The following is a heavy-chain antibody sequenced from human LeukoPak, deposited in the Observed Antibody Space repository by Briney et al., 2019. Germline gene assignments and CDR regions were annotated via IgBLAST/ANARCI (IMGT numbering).Heavy chain of an antibody. CDR1: GYSFTSYW. J-gene: IGHJ4*02. D-gene: IGHD1-1*01. Sequence: GESLKISCKGSGYSFTSYWISWVRQMPGKGLERMGRIDPSDSYTNYSPSFQGHVTISADKSISTAYLQWSSLKASDTAMYYCASPIHGTTGTTDYWGQGTLVTVSS. CDR3: ASPIHGTTGTTDY. V-gene: IGHV5-10-1*01. CDR2: IDPSDSYT.